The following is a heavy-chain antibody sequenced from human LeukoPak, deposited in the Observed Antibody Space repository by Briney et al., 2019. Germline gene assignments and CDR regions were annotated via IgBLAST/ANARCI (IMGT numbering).Heavy chain of an antibody. D-gene: IGHD3-3*01. CDR1: GGSISSYY. Sequence: SETLSLTCTVSGGSISSYYWSWIRQPAGKGLEWIGRIYTSGSTNYNPSLKSRVTMSVDTSKNQFSLKLSSVTAADTAVYYCARGYDFWSGYRYFYYYYYMDVWGKGTTVTVSS. CDR2: IYTSGST. CDR3: ARGYDFWSGYRYFYYYYYMDV. J-gene: IGHJ6*03. V-gene: IGHV4-4*07.